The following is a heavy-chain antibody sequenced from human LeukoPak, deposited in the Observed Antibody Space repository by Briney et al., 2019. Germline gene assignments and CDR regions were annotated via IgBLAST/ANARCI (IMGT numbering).Heavy chain of an antibody. CDR2: ISAYNGNT. Sequence: ASVKVSCKASGYTFTSYGISWVRQAPGQGLEWMGWISAYNGNTNFTQKLQGRITMTTDTSTSTAYMELRSLRSDDTAVYYCVRSGYCYGGTCHSGAFDIWGQGTVVTVSS. V-gene: IGHV1-18*01. CDR1: GYTFTSYG. J-gene: IGHJ3*02. D-gene: IGHD2-15*01. CDR3: VRSGYCYGGTCHSGAFDI.